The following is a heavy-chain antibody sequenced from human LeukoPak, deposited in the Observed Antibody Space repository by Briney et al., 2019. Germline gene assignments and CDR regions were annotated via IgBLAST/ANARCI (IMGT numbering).Heavy chain of an antibody. V-gene: IGHV3-20*04. J-gene: IGHJ4*02. CDR2: INWNGGST. CDR1: GFTFSDYG. D-gene: IGHD5-18*01. CDR3: VRSFNTYGYPTGY. Sequence: GGSLRLSCAASGFTFSDYGVSWVRQTPGKGLEWVAGINWNGGSTGYAVSVRGRFIISRDDANNFLHLHMNSLRAEDTAFYYCVRSFNTYGYPTGYWGQGTLVTVSS.